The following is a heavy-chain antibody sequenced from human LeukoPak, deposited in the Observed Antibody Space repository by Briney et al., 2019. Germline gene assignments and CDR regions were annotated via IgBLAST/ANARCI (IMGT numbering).Heavy chain of an antibody. CDR1: GYSINNGYY. CDR3: ARHLEVTFGGVGAFDI. Sequence: PSETLSLTCTVSGYSINNGYYWGWIRQPPGKGLEWIGSIYHSGSTYYKPSLKSRVTISVDTSKNQFSLKLSSVTAADTAVYYCARHLEVTFGGVGAFDIWGQGTMVTVSS. D-gene: IGHD3-16*01. J-gene: IGHJ3*02. V-gene: IGHV4-38-2*02. CDR2: IYHSGST.